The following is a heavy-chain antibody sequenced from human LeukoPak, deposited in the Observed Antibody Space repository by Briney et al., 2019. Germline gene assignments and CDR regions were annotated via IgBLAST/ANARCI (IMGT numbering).Heavy chain of an antibody. CDR2: ISGSDGST. CDR3: AKGPTWTMYYYGSGSSLDY. J-gene: IGHJ4*02. V-gene: IGHV3-23*01. CDR1: GFSFRSYP. Sequence: GGSLRLSCAASGFSFRSYPMSWVRQAPGKGLEWVSTISGSDGSTYYADSVKGRFTISRDNSKNTLYLQMNSLRAEDTAVYYCAKGPTWTMYYYGSGSSLDYWGQGTLVTVSS. D-gene: IGHD3-10*01.